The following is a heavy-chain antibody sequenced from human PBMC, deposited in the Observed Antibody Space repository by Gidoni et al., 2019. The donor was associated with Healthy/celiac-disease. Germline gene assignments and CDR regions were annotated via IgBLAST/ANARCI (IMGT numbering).Heavy chain of an antibody. J-gene: IGHJ3*02. CDR2: ISYDGRNK. D-gene: IGHD1-26*01. V-gene: IGHV3-30*04. Sequence: QVQLVESGGGVVQPGRSLRLSCAASGFTFSSYAMHWVRQAPGKGLEWVAVISYDGRNKYYADSVKGRFTIARDNSKNTLYLQMNSLRAEDTAVYYCARTKWELLQAFDIWGQGTMVTVSS. CDR1: GFTFSSYA. CDR3: ARTKWELLQAFDI.